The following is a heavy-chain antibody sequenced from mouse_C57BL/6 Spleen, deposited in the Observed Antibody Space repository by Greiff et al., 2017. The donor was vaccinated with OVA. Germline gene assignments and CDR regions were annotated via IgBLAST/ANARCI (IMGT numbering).Heavy chain of an antibody. CDR1: GYTFTVYE. V-gene: IGHV1-15*01. D-gene: IGHD2-4*01. CDR2: IDPETGGT. J-gene: IGHJ3*01. Sequence: QVQLQQSGAELVRPGASVTLSCKASGYTFTVYEMHWVKQTPVHGLEWIGAIDPETGGTAYNQKFKGKAILTADKSSSTAYMELRSLTSEDSAVYYCTREGLLRGAWFAYWGQGTLVTVSA. CDR3: TREGLLRGAWFAY.